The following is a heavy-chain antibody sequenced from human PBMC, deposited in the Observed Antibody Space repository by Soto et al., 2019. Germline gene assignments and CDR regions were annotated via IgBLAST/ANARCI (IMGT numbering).Heavy chain of an antibody. D-gene: IGHD3-22*01. CDR3: ARADYYGSSGYHLDY. CDR1: GYPFTNFY. V-gene: IGHV1-46*01. J-gene: IGHJ4*02. CDR2: INPCGGST. Sequence: QVQVAQSGAEVKRPGASVKVSCWASGYPFTNFYIHWVRQAPGQGLEWMGIINPCGGSTAYAQKFLGRVTMTRDTSTSTVYMEVSSLRSEDTAVYYCARADYYGSSGYHLDYWGQGTLVTVSS.